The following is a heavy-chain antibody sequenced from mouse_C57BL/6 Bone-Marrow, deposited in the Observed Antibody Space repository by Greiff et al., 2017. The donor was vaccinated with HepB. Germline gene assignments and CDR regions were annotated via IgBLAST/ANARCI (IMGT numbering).Heavy chain of an antibody. CDR2: ISSGGSYT. D-gene: IGHD1-1*01. V-gene: IGHV5-6*01. CDR1: GFTFSSYG. Sequence: EVKLVESGGDLVKPGGSPKLSCAASGFTFSSYGMSWVRQTPDKRLEWVATISSGGSYTYYPDSVKGRFTISRDNAKNTLYLQMSSLKSEDTAMYYCARHGYGSSYGAMDYWGQGTSVTVSS. J-gene: IGHJ4*01. CDR3: ARHGYGSSYGAMDY.